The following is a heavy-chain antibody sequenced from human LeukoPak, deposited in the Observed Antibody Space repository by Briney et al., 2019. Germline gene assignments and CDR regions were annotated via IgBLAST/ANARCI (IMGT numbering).Heavy chain of an antibody. V-gene: IGHV4-39*01. J-gene: IGHJ4*02. CDR3: ARRITIFGVVITAHFDY. CDR1: GGSISSYY. CDR2: TYYSGST. Sequence: SETLSLTCTVSGGSISSYYWGWIRQPPGKGLEWIGSTYYSGSTYYNPSLKSRVTISVDTSKNQFSLKLSSVTAADTAVYYCARRITIFGVVITAHFDYWGQGTLVTVSS. D-gene: IGHD3-3*01.